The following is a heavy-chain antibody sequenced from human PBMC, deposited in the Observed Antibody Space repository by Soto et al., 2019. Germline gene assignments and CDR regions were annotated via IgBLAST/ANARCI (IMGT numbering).Heavy chain of an antibody. CDR1: GFSFSSYA. V-gene: IGHV3-23*01. CDR2: ISARGGSS. CDR3: AKGAIEYSASVDN. Sequence: DVQLLESGGGLVQPGGSLRLSCAASGFSFSSYAMVWVRQAPGKGLEWVSVISARGGSSYFADPVKGRFTISLDNSKNVWSLEMDSPRAEDTAIYFCAKGAIEYSASVDNWGQGTLVLVSS. D-gene: IGHD2-2*01. J-gene: IGHJ4*02.